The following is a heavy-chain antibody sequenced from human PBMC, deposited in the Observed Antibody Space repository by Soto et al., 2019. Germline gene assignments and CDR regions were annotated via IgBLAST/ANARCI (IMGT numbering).Heavy chain of an antibody. CDR1: GFTFSSYG. J-gene: IGHJ4*02. D-gene: IGHD6-19*01. Sequence: GGSLRLSCAASGFTFSSYGMHWDSQAPDKGMEWVAVISYDGSNKYYADSVKGQFSISRDNSKNTLYLQMNSLSAEHTTVYYCAKDRSYSETGYSSGWYYFDYWGQGTLVTVSS. CDR3: AKDRSYSETGYSSGWYYFDY. CDR2: ISYDGSNK. V-gene: IGHV3-30*18.